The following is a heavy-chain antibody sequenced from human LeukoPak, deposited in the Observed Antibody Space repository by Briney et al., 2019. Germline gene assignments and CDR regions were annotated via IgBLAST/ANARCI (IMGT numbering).Heavy chain of an antibody. D-gene: IGHD3-16*01. CDR3: AGGLRYYYYYYYMDV. V-gene: IGHV4-59*01. J-gene: IGHJ6*03. Sequence: SSETLSLTCTVSGGSISSYYWSWIRQPPGEGLEWIGYIYYSGSTNYNPSLKSRVTISVDTSKNQFSLKLSSVTAADTAVYYCAGGLRYYYYYYYMDVWGKGTTVTVSS. CDR2: IYYSGST. CDR1: GGSISSYY.